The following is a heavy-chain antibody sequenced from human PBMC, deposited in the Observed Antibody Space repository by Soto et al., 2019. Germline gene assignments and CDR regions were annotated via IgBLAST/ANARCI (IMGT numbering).Heavy chain of an antibody. CDR2: ISWNSGSI. CDR3: AKDISSWGSSSHDAFDI. CDR1: GFTFDDYA. J-gene: IGHJ3*02. D-gene: IGHD3-16*01. V-gene: IGHV3-9*01. Sequence: EVQLVESGGGLVQPGRSLRLSCAASGFTFDDYAMHWVRQAPGKGLEWVSGISWNSGSIGYADSVKGRFTISRDNAKNSLYLQMNSLRAEDTALYYCAKDISSWGSSSHDAFDIWGQGTMVTVSS.